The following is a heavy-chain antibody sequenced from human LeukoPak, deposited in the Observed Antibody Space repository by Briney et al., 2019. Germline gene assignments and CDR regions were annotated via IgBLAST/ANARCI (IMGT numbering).Heavy chain of an antibody. Sequence: PGGSLRLSCAASGFTFSSYAMNWVRQAPGKGLEWVSAISGSGGGANYADSVKGRFTISRDNSKNTLYLQMSSLRAEDTAVYYCAKNLESFGDSSTVHWGQGTLVTVSS. J-gene: IGHJ4*02. V-gene: IGHV3-23*01. CDR2: ISGSGGGA. D-gene: IGHD3-3*01. CDR3: AKNLESFGDSSTVH. CDR1: GFTFSSYA.